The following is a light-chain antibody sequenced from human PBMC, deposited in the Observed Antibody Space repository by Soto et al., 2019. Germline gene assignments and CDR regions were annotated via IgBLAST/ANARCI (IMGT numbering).Light chain of an antibody. CDR2: GAL. V-gene: IGKV3-20*01. Sequence: EIVLTQSPGSLSLSPGERATLFCRASQRVSRGSLVWYHQKPGQAPRLLIYGALNRATVITHRFSGSGSGTDFTLTISRLEPEDFAVYYCQQYGTSPWRFGQGTKVDIK. CDR1: QRVSRGS. J-gene: IGKJ1*01. CDR3: QQYGTSPWR.